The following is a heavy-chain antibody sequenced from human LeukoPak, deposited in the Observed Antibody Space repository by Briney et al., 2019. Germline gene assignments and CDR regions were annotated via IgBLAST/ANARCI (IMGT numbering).Heavy chain of an antibody. CDR1: GFTFSSYA. CDR2: IYSGGST. J-gene: IGHJ4*02. V-gene: IGHV3-53*01. D-gene: IGHD1-26*01. CDR3: ARGGSGVYYFDY. Sequence: GGSLRLSCAASGFTFSSYAMNWVRQAPGRGLEWVSVIYSGGSTYYADSVKGRFTISRDNSKNTLYLQMNSLRAEDTAVYYCARGGSGVYYFDYWGQGTLVTVSS.